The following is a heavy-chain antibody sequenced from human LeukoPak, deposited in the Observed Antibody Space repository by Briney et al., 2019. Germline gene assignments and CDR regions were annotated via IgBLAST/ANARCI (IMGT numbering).Heavy chain of an antibody. CDR2: ITDDGSST. CDR1: GLTFSSHW. CDR3: ATRQGGNPAY. V-gene: IGHV3-74*01. Sequence: GGSLRLSCAASGLTFSSHWMHWVRQAPGKGLVWVSRITDDGSSTTYADSVKGRFTISRDNAKNLLYLQVNSLRAEDTAVYYCATRQGGNPAYWGQGSLVTVSS. J-gene: IGHJ4*02. D-gene: IGHD1-14*01.